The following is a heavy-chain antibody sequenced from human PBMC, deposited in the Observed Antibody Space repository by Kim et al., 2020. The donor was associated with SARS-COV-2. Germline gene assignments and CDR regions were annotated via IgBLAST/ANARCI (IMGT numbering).Heavy chain of an antibody. D-gene: IGHD6-6*01. CDR3: ARDGQLEVDGYYYYYGMDV. Sequence: GGSLRLSCAASGFTFSSYSMNWVRQAQGKGLEWVSSISSSSSYIYYADSVKGRFTISRDNAKNSLYLQMNSLRAEDTAVYYCARDGQLEVDGYYYYYGMDVWGQGTTVTVSS. CDR2: ISSSSSYI. V-gene: IGHV3-21*01. CDR1: GFTFSSYS. J-gene: IGHJ6*02.